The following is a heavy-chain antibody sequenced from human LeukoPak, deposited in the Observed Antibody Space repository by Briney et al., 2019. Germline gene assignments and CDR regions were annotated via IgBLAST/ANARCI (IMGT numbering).Heavy chain of an antibody. CDR2: IHYSGTT. CDR3: ARSGVVGAFDI. V-gene: IGHV4-59*12. J-gene: IGHJ3*02. CDR1: GGSISNYF. D-gene: IGHD3-3*01. Sequence: SETLSLTCTVSGGSISNYFWAWIRQPPGKGLEWIGYIHYSGTTSYNPSLESRVTISVDTSRTQFSLKLNSVTAADTAVYYCARSGVVGAFDIWGQGTMVTVSS.